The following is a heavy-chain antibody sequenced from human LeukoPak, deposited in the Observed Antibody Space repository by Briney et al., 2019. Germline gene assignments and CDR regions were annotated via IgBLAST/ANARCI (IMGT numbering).Heavy chain of an antibody. V-gene: IGHV3-30*18. CDR2: ISYDGGNK. CDR3: AKGGAYSSGWYDY. D-gene: IGHD6-19*01. CDR1: GFTFSSYG. J-gene: IGHJ4*02. Sequence: GGSLRLSCAASGFTFSSYGMHWVRQAPGKGLEWVAVISYDGGNKYYADSVKGRFTISRDNSKNTLYLQMNSLRAEDTAVYYCAKGGAYSSGWYDYWGQGTLVTVAS.